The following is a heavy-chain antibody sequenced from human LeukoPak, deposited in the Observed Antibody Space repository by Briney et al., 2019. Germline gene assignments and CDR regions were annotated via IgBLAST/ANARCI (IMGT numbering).Heavy chain of an antibody. V-gene: IGHV4-59*08. Sequence: SETLSLTCTVSGGSITNYYWSWIRQPPGKGLEWIGHISYTGSTNYSPPLRSRVTISVDKPKSQFSLELRSVTAADTAVYYCARRVGYCGGDNCYESDSWGQGTLVTVSS. J-gene: IGHJ4*02. CDR2: ISYTGST. D-gene: IGHD2-15*01. CDR3: ARRVGYCGGDNCYESDS. CDR1: GGSITNYY.